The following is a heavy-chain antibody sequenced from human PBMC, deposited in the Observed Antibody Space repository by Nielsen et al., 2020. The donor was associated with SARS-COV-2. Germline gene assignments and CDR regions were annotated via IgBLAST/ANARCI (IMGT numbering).Heavy chain of an antibody. Sequence: GGSLRLSCAASGFTFSSYSMNWVRQAPGKGLEWVAVISYDGSNKYYADSVKGRFTISRDNSKNTLYLQMNSLRAEDTAVYYCAKEVSSGPYYYGMDVWGQGTTVTVSS. CDR2: ISYDGSNK. CDR1: GFTFSSYS. D-gene: IGHD6-19*01. J-gene: IGHJ6*02. CDR3: AKEVSSGPYYYGMDV. V-gene: IGHV3-30*18.